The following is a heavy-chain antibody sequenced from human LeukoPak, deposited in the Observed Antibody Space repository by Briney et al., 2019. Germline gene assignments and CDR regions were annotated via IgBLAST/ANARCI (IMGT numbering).Heavy chain of an antibody. D-gene: IGHD5-12*01. CDR1: GGSISSYY. CDR3: ARQVATIGAGDAFDI. J-gene: IGHJ3*02. V-gene: IGHV4-59*08. Sequence: SETLSLTCTVSGGSISSYYWSWIRQPPGKGLEWIGHIYYSGSTNYNPSLKSRVTISVDTSKNQFSLKLSSVTAADTAVYYCARQVATIGAGDAFDIWGQGTMVTVSS. CDR2: IYYSGST.